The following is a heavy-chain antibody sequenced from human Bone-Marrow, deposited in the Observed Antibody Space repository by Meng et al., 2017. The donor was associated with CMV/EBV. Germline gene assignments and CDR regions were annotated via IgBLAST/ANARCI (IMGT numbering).Heavy chain of an antibody. J-gene: IGHJ4*02. D-gene: IGHD3-22*01. Sequence: ASVKVSCKASGYTFTSYYMHWVRQAPGQGLEWMGIINPSGGSTSYAQKFQGRVTMTRDTSTSTVYMELSSLRSEDTAVYYCARDRVMIVQKFSFDYWAQGPLVTFPS. CDR1: GYTFTSYY. V-gene: IGHV1-46*01. CDR2: INPSGGST. CDR3: ARDRVMIVQKFSFDY.